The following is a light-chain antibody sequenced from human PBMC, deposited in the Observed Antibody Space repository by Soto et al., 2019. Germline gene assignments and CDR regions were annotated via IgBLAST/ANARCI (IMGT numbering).Light chain of an antibody. J-gene: IGKJ1*01. CDR1: QSVDIN. CDR2: GAS. V-gene: IGKV3-15*01. CDR3: QQSYSTPWT. Sequence: EIVLTQSPATLSLSPGERVTLSCRASQSVDINLAWYQQKPGQAPRLLIYGASTRTTDMPGRFSGSGSGTDFTLTISSLQPEDFATYYCQQSYSTPWTFGPGTKVDI.